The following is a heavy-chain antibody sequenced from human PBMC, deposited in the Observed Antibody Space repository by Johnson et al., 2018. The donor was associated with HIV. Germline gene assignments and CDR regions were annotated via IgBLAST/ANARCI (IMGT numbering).Heavy chain of an antibody. D-gene: IGHD2-2*01. V-gene: IGHV3-30*04. Sequence: QVQLVESGGGLVQPGGSLRLSCAASGFTFSSYAMNWVRQAPGKGLEWVAVISYDGSNKYYADSVKGRFTISRDNSKNTLYLQVNSLRAEDTEGYYCARGDEGSCPTFENDSFDIWGQGTMVTVSS. CDR3: ARGDEGSCPTFENDSFDI. CDR1: GFTFSSYA. J-gene: IGHJ3*02. CDR2: ISYDGSNK.